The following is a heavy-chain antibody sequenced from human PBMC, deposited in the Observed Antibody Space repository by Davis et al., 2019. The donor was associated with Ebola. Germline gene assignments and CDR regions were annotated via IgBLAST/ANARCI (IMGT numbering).Heavy chain of an antibody. CDR1: GYTFTSYD. Sequence: ASVKVSCKASGYTFTSYDINWVRQATGQGLEWMGWMNPNSGNTGYAQKFQGRVTMTRNTSISTAYMELSRLRSDDTAVYYCASDYGDPYGMDVWGQGTTVTVSS. CDR3: ASDYGDPYGMDV. J-gene: IGHJ6*02. D-gene: IGHD4-17*01. V-gene: IGHV1-8*01. CDR2: MNPNSGNT.